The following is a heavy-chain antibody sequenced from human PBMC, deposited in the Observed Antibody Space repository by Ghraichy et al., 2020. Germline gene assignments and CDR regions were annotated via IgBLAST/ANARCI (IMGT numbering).Heavy chain of an antibody. V-gene: IGHV4-34*01. CDR2: INHSGST. Sequence: SETLSLTCAVYGGSFSGYYWSWIRQPPGKGLEWIGEINHSGSTNYNPSLKSRVTISVDTSKNQFSLKLSSVTAADTAVYYCASGIGVDTAMMAPGGYDYWGQGTLVTVSS. D-gene: IGHD5-18*01. J-gene: IGHJ4*02. CDR1: GGSFSGYY. CDR3: ASGIGVDTAMMAPGGYDY.